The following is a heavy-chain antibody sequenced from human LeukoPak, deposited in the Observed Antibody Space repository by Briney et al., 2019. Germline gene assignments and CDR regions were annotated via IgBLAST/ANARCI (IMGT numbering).Heavy chain of an antibody. J-gene: IGHJ4*02. D-gene: IGHD5-18*01. CDR3: AKDLNSYGYPFDY. CDR2: ISTRSDYI. CDR1: QFTFSDYT. Sequence: PGGSLRLSCAASQFTFSDYTMNWVRRAPGKGLEWVSSISTRSDYIYYAESVKGRFTISRDNAKNSLYLQMNSLRAEDTDVYYCAKDLNSYGYPFDYWGQGTLVTVSS. V-gene: IGHV3-21*04.